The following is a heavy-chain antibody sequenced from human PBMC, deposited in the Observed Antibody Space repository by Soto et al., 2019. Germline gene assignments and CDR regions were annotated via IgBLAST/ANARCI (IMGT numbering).Heavy chain of an antibody. CDR1: GFTFSTYA. CDR2: ISGSGATT. D-gene: IGHD3-9*01. Sequence: PGASLILSFAPSGFTFSTYAMTWFRQAPGKGLEWVSGISGSGATTSYADSVKGRFTVSRDNSKNTLYLQMNSLRVEDTAVYYCAKLRYFDWSSYNWFEYWGQGT. V-gene: IGHV3-23*01. CDR3: AKLRYFDWSSYNWFEY. J-gene: IGHJ5*01.